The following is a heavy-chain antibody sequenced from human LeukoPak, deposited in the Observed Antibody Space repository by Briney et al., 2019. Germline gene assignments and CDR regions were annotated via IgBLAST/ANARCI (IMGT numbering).Heavy chain of an antibody. V-gene: IGHV4-39*01. CDR1: GGSISSSSYY. Sequence: SETLSLTCTVSGGSISSSSYYWGWIRQPPGKGLEWIGSVYYSGSTYYNPSLKSRVTISVDTSKNQFSLKLGSVTAADTAVYYCARHKYYYDSSGYYHTEDFQHWGQGTLVTVSS. J-gene: IGHJ1*01. CDR3: ARHKYYYDSSGYYHTEDFQH. CDR2: VYYSGST. D-gene: IGHD3-22*01.